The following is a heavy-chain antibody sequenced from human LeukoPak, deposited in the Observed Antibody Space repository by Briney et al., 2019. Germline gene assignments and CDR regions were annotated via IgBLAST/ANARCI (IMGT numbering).Heavy chain of an antibody. V-gene: IGHV3-74*01. D-gene: IGHD4-17*01. CDR2: INSDGATT. J-gene: IGHJ6*03. CDR1: GFTFSRYW. Sequence: PGGSLRLSCVVSGFTFSRYWMFWVRQAPGKGLVWVSRINSDGATTNYAHPVQRRFTISRDNAKNTLPLQLTSLRAEDTAVYFFASSGITVTSSYFYYFDVWGKGTMVTVSS. CDR3: ASSGITVTSSYFYYFDV.